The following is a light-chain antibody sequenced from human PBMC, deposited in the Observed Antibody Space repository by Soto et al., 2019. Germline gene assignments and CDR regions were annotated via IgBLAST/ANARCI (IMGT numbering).Light chain of an antibody. CDR1: QRISHKY. V-gene: IGKV3-20*01. CDR2: GVS. J-gene: IGKJ1*01. CDR3: QLYSGSPWT. Sequence: EIVLTQSPGTLSLSPGERATLSCRTSQRISHKYLAWYQQKPGQAPRLLIHGVSSRATGIPDRFSGSGSGTDFTLTISTLEPKDFAVYYCQLYSGSPWTFGQGTKVEIK.